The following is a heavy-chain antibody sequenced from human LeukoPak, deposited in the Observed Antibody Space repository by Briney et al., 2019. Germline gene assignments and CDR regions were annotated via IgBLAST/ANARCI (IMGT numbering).Heavy chain of an antibody. CDR1: GFTFSSYA. J-gene: IGHJ4*02. D-gene: IGHD3-22*01. V-gene: IGHV3-23*01. CDR3: AKDAWTSTYYDSSGYPVDY. Sequence: GGSLRLSCAASGFTFSSYAMSWVRQAPGKGLEWVSAISGSGGSTYYADSVKGRFTISRDNSKNTLYLQMNSLRAEDTAVYYCAKDAWTSTYYDSSGYPVDYWGQGTLVTVSS. CDR2: ISGSGGST.